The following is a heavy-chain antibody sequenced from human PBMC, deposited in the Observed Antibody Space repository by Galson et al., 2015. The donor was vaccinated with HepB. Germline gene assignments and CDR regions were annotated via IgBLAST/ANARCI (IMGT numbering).Heavy chain of an antibody. D-gene: IGHD3-10*01. Sequence: SLRLSCAASGFTFSSYAIHWVRRAPGKGLEWVAVILPDGSNKYYADSVKGRFTISRDNSKNTLYLQMNSLRVEDTAVYYCARDREVIPYFFDYWGQGTLVTVSS. J-gene: IGHJ4*02. CDR1: GFTFSSYA. V-gene: IGHV3-30-3*01. CDR3: ARDREVIPYFFDY. CDR2: ILPDGSNK.